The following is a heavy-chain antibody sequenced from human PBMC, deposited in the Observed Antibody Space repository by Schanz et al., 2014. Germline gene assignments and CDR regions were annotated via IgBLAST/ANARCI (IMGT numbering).Heavy chain of an antibody. V-gene: IGHV3-48*01. J-gene: IGHJ4*02. Sequence: EVQLLESGGGLVQPGGSLKLSCAASGLIFSNYVMSWVRQAPGKGLEWVSYVSRSTPDIYYADSVKGRFTMSRDNAKNSVFLQMNSLRAEDTAVYYCVRDSFFAFDYWGQGTLXTVSS. CDR3: VRDSFFAFDY. CDR2: VSRSTPDI. D-gene: IGHD3-3*01. CDR1: GLIFSNYV.